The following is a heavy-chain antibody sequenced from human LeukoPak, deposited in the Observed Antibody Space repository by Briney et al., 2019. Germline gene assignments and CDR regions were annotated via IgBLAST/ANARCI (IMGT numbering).Heavy chain of an antibody. V-gene: IGHV3-23*01. J-gene: IGHJ4*02. Sequence: PGGSLRLSCAASGFTFSSYAMSWVRQAPGKGLEWVSAISGSGGSTYYADSVKGRFTISRDNAKTSLYLQMNSLRAEDTAVYFCASGTLLQHRKTVFSAFDYWGQGTLVTVSS. CDR3: ASGTLLQHRKTVFSAFDY. CDR2: ISGSGGST. D-gene: IGHD3-22*01. CDR1: GFTFSSYA.